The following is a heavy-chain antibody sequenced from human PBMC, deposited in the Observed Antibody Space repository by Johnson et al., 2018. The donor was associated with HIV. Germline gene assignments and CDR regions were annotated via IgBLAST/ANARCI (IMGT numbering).Heavy chain of an antibody. CDR2: ISYDGNNK. CDR3: AKGGIATRFFDI. Sequence: VQLVESGGGVVQPGRSLRLSCAASGFTFSSYGMLWVRQAPGKGLELVAVISYDGNNKYYADSVKGRFTISRDNSKNTRYLQMNSLRAEDTALYYGAKGGIATRFFDIWGQGTMVTVSS. CDR1: GFTFSSYG. D-gene: IGHD6-6*01. J-gene: IGHJ3*02. V-gene: IGHV3-30*18.